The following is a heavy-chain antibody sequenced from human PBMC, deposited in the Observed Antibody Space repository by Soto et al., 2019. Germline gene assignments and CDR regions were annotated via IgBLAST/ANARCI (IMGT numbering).Heavy chain of an antibody. J-gene: IGHJ4*02. CDR3: ARPAPNYYDSSGYSAYYFDY. D-gene: IGHD3-22*01. V-gene: IGHV1-69*01. CDR2: IIPIFGTA. Sequence: QVQLVQSGAEVKKPGSSVKVSCKASGGTFSSYAISWVRQAPGQGLEWMGGIIPIFGTANYAQKFQGRVTITADESTSTAYMELSSLRSEDTAVYHCARPAPNYYDSSGYSAYYFDYWGQGTLVTVSS. CDR1: GGTFSSYA.